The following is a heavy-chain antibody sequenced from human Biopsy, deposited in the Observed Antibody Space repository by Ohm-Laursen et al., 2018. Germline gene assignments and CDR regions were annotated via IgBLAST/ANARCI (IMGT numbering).Heavy chain of an antibody. D-gene: IGHD3-16*01. J-gene: IGHJ6*02. CDR1: GFIFSSAW. Sequence: SLRLSCAASGFIFSSAWMHWVRQAPGKGLVWVSCISSDGSTTYADSVKGRFTISRDNAKNTLYLQMNSLRAEDTAVYYCARDRLEESEINYYYGMDVWGQGTTVTVSS. CDR3: ARDRLEESEINYYYGMDV. CDR2: ISSDGST. V-gene: IGHV3-74*01.